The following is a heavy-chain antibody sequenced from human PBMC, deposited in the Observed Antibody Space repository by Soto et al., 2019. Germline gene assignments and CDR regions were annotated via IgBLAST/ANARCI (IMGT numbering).Heavy chain of an antibody. Sequence: SETLSLTCTVSGGSISSSSYYWGWIRQPPGKGLEWIGSIYYSGSTYYNPSLKSRVTISVDTSKNQFSLKLSSVTAADTAVYYCARSGSSWSEAYYYYGMDVWGQGTTVTVSS. J-gene: IGHJ6*02. CDR3: ARSGSSWSEAYYYYGMDV. CDR2: IYYSGST. CDR1: GGSISSSSYY. V-gene: IGHV4-39*01. D-gene: IGHD6-13*01.